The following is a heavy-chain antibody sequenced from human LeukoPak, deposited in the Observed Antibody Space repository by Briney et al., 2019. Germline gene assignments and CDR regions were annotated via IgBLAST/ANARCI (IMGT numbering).Heavy chain of an antibody. Sequence: GGSLRLSCAASGFTFSSYGMHWVRQAPGKGLEWVAVIWYDGSNKYYADSVKGRFTISRDNSKNTLYLQMNSLRAEDTAVYYCARDASLVVVPAATTYYYYYGMDVWGQGTTVTVSS. CDR1: GFTFSSYG. J-gene: IGHJ6*02. CDR2: IWYDGSNK. D-gene: IGHD2-2*01. CDR3: ARDASLVVVPAATTYYYYYGMDV. V-gene: IGHV3-33*01.